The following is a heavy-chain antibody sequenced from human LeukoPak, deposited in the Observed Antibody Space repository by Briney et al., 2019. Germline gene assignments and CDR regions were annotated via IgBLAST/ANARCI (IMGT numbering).Heavy chain of an antibody. Sequence: PSGTLSLTCAVSGGSISSSNWWSWVRQPPRKGLEWIGGIYRSGSTNYNPSLKSRVTISVDTSKNQFSLKLSSVTAADTAVYYCARQNIYCSRTSCYEVDWFDPWGQGTLVTVSS. J-gene: IGHJ5*02. CDR1: GGSISSSNW. V-gene: IGHV4-4*02. D-gene: IGHD2-2*01. CDR3: ARQNIYCSRTSCYEVDWFDP. CDR2: IYRSGST.